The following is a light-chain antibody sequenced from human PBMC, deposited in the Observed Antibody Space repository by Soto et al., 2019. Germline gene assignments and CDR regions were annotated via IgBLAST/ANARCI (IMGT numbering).Light chain of an antibody. CDR2: GAS. CDR1: QNILTY. CDR3: QQTYRSPFT. J-gene: IGKJ3*01. Sequence: DIQMTQSPSSLSASVGDNVTMSCRASQNILTYLNWYQQNPGRPPQLLIFGASILEDGVPSRFSGIGSGTEFALTITSLRPEDFATYFCQQTYRSPFTFGPGTKVDVK. V-gene: IGKV1-39*01.